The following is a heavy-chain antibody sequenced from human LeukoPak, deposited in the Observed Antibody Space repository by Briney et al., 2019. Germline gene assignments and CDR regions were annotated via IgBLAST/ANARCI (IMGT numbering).Heavy chain of an antibody. D-gene: IGHD6-13*01. J-gene: IGHJ4*02. CDR3: AKDPGIAAAGTSPR. CDR2: ISWNSGSI. V-gene: IGHV3-9*01. CDR1: GFTFDDYA. Sequence: GGSLRLSCAASGFTFDDYAMHWVRQAPGKGLEWVSGISWNSGSIGYADSVKGRFTISRDNAKNSLYLQMNSLRAGDTALYYCAKDPGIAAAGTSPRWGQGTLVTVSS.